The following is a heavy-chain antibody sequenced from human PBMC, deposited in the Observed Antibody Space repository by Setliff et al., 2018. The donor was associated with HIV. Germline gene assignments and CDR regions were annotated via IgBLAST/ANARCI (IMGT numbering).Heavy chain of an antibody. V-gene: IGHV3-48*01. CDR3: ARGLSGSSWYEMGLSGY. D-gene: IGHD6-13*01. Sequence: ETLSLTCTVSGGSISSRYWSWIRLPPGKGLEWVSYISSSSSTIYYADSVKGRFTISRDNAKNSLYLQMNSLRAEDTAVYYCARGLSGSSWYEMGLSGYWGQGTLVTVSS. J-gene: IGHJ4*02. CDR2: ISSSSSTI. CDR1: GGSISSRY.